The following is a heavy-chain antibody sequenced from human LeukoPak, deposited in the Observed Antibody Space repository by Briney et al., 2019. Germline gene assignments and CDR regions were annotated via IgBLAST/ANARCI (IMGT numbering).Heavy chain of an antibody. V-gene: IGHV3-23*01. Sequence: GGSLRLSCAASGFTFSSYVMSWVRQAPGKGLEWVSAISGSGDSTYYADSVKGRFAISRDNSKNTLYLQMNSLRAEDTAVYYCAKDLAWSGSYHRPLYDYWGQGTLVTVSS. D-gene: IGHD1-26*01. CDR2: ISGSGDST. J-gene: IGHJ4*02. CDR1: GFTFSSYV. CDR3: AKDLAWSGSYHRPLYDY.